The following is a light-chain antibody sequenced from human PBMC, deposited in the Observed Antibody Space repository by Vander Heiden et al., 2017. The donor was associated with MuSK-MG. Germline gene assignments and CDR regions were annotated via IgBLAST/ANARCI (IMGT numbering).Light chain of an antibody. CDR3: QQNDSSPFLT. CDR1: QSISSY. J-gene: IGKJ3*01. CDR2: AAA. Sequence: DIQMTQPPPSLPASVGDRVTIPCRASQSISSYLNWYKQKPGKAPKRLIYAAASWQSAVPSRLSGSGYGRDFTLTISSRQPEDFAAYYCQQNDSSPFLTFGHGTKVDIK. V-gene: IGKV1-39*01.